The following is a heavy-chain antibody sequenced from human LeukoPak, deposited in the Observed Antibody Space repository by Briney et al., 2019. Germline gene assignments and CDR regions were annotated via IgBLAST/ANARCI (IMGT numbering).Heavy chain of an antibody. J-gene: IGHJ3*01. V-gene: IGHV4-4*07. CDR1: GGSTSTYY. D-gene: IGHD6-19*01. Sequence: PSETPSLTCTVSGGSTSTYYWSWIRQPAGKGLEWIGRIYTSGNTNYNPSLKSRVTMSVDTSKNQFSLKLSSVTAADTAVYYCARLAGTDAFDVWGQGTMVTVSS. CDR3: ARLAGTDAFDV. CDR2: IYTSGNT.